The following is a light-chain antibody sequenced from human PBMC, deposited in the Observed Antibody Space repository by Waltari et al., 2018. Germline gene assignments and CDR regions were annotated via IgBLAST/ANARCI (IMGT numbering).Light chain of an antibody. CDR3: TSFSTISTSL. CDR2: DVT. CDR1: SNDIGDYNY. J-gene: IGLJ3*02. V-gene: IGLV2-14*03. Sequence: QSALTQPASVSGSPGQSITISCTGTSNDIGDYNYVSWYQHQSGKAPKLMIYDVTERPSGVSNRFSGSKSGNTASLTISGLQAEDEADYYCTSFSTISTSLFGGGTKVTVL.